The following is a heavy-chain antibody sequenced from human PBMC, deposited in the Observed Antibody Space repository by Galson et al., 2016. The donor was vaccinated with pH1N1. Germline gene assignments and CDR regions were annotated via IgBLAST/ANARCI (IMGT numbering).Heavy chain of an antibody. CDR2: ISSGGTYA. J-gene: IGHJ3*02. CDR1: GFTFSDYY. Sequence: SLRLSCAASGFTFSDYYMTWLRQAPGKGLEWVSQISSGGTYANYEDSVKGRFTISRHNAKNSVFLQMNSLRVVDTAVYYCARDLVRGAAFDIWGQGTTVIVSS. V-gene: IGHV3-11*05. D-gene: IGHD3-10*01. CDR3: ARDLVRGAAFDI.